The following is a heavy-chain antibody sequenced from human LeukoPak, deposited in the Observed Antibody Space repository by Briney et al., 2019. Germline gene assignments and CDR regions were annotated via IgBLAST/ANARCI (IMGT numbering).Heavy chain of an antibody. J-gene: IGHJ5*02. CDR2: ISWNSGSI. Sequence: GGSLRLSCAASGFTFDDYAMHWVRQAPGKGLEWVSGISWNSGSIGYADSVKGRFTISRDNAKNSLYLQMNSLRAEDTAVYYCARARFSSGWREDWFDPWGQGTLVTVSS. D-gene: IGHD6-19*01. V-gene: IGHV3-9*01. CDR1: GFTFDDYA. CDR3: ARARFSSGWREDWFDP.